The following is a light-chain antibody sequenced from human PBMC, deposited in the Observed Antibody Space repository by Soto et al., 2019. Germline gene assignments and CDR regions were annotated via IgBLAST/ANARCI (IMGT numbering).Light chain of an antibody. CDR1: SSDVGGYNY. V-gene: IGLV2-14*03. CDR3: SSYTSSSTYV. J-gene: IGLJ1*01. CDR2: DVS. Sequence: QSALTQPASVSGSPGQSITISCTGTSSDVGGYNYVSWYQHHPGKVPKLMIYDVSYRPSGISNSFSGSKSGNTASLTISGLQTEDEADYYCSSYTSSSTYVFGTGTKVTVL.